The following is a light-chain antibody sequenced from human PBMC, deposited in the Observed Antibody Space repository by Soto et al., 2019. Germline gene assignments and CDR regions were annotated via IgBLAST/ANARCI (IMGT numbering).Light chain of an antibody. V-gene: IGLV1-51*01. J-gene: IGLJ1*01. CDR2: DNG. Sequence: QSVLTQPPSVSAAPGQSVTISCSGSTSNVAINSVSWYQQVPGTSPKLLIYDNGKRPSGIPDRFSGSKSGTSATLVITGIQTGDEAEYYCGSRDDSRTSFVFGTGTKLTVL. CDR3: GSRDDSRTSFV. CDR1: TSNVAINS.